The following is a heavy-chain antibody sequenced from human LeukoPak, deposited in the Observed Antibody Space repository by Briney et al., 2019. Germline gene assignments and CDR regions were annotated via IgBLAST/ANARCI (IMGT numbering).Heavy chain of an antibody. CDR3: AKSSGSYYFLDH. V-gene: IGHV3-23*01. CDR2: ISGSGGST. J-gene: IGHJ4*02. Sequence: GGSLRHSCAASGFTFSSYDMSWVRQAPGKGLEWVSAISGSGGSTYYADSVKGRFTISRDNFKNKLYLQMNSLRAEDTAVYYCAKSSGSYYFLDHWGQGTLVTVSS. D-gene: IGHD1-26*01. CDR1: GFTFSSYD.